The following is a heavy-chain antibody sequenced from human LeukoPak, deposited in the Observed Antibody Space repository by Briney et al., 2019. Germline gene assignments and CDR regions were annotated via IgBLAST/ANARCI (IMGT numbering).Heavy chain of an antibody. CDR1: GYSFNYSG. Sequence: GESLTVSWKGSGYSFNYSGICWVRQMPGKGLEWMGIIHPGDSNTRYSPSFQGQVTISADKSTSTAYLQWGSLKASDTAMYYCARHDGSGLYYFHLWGQGTRVTVSS. CDR3: ARHDGSGLYYFHL. J-gene: IGHJ4*02. V-gene: IGHV5-51*01. CDR2: IHPGDSNT. D-gene: IGHD3-10*01.